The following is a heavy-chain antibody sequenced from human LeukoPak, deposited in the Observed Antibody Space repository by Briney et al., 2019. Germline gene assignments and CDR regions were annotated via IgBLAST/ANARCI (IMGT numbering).Heavy chain of an antibody. Sequence: ASVKVSCKPSGYTFTGYYMHWVRQAPGQGLEWMGWINPNSGGTNYAQKFQGRVTMTRDTSISTAYMELSRLRSDDTAVYYCASFIVGATSGDYWGQGTLVTVSS. CDR3: ASFIVGATSGDY. CDR2: INPNSGGT. CDR1: GYTFTGYY. V-gene: IGHV1-2*02. D-gene: IGHD1-26*01. J-gene: IGHJ4*02.